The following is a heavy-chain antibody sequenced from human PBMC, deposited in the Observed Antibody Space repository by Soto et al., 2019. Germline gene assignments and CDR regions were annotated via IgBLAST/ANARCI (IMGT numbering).Heavy chain of an antibody. J-gene: IGHJ4*02. D-gene: IGHD2-8*01. CDR2: FNPENGNT. V-gene: IGHV1-24*01. CDR3: ARGRMAGDFDY. CDR1: GYTLTELS. Sequence: ASVKVSCKVSGYTLTELSMHWVRQAPGKGLEWMGGFNPENGNTVYAQKFQGRVTLTGNTSISTAYMELSSLRSEDTAVYYCARGRMAGDFDYWGQGTLVTVSS.